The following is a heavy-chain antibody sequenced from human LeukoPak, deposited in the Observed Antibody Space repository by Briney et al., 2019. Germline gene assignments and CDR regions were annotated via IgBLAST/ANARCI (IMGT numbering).Heavy chain of an antibody. V-gene: IGHV3-30*02. CDR3: AKDAHWSADH. CDR1: GFTFSSYG. Sequence: GGSLRLSCAASGFTFSSYGMHWVREAPGKGLEWVAHIRSDENYKHYADSVKGRFTISRDNSKNTVYVQMNSLRPEDTAVYYCAKDAHWSADHWGQGTLVTVSS. D-gene: IGHD3-3*01. CDR2: IRSDENYK. J-gene: IGHJ5*02.